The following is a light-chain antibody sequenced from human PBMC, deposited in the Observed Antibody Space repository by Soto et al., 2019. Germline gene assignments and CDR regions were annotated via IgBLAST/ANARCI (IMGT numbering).Light chain of an antibody. J-gene: IGLJ1*01. CDR2: HVS. V-gene: IGLV2-14*03. CDR3: SSYAGSDTFV. CDR1: SGDVGAYNF. Sequence: QSALTQPASVSGSRGQSITISCTGTSGDVGAYNFVSWYQQHPGKAPKLIIYHVSDRPSGFSSRFSGSKSGNSASLTISGLNAEDEADYYCSSYAGSDTFVFGTGTKVTVL.